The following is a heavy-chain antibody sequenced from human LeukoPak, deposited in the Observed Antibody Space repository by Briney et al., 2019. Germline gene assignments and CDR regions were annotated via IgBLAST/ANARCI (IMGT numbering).Heavy chain of an antibody. J-gene: IGHJ4*02. D-gene: IGHD3-22*01. CDR2: IYYSGST. CDR1: GGSISSSSYY. CDR3: ARAYYYDSSGYFYFDY. V-gene: IGHV4-39*07. Sequence: SETLSLTCTVSGGSISSSSYYWGWIRQPPGKGLEWIGSIYYSGSTYYNPSPKSRVTTSVDTSKNQFSLKLSSVTAADTAVYYCARAYYYDSSGYFYFDYWGQGTLVTVSS.